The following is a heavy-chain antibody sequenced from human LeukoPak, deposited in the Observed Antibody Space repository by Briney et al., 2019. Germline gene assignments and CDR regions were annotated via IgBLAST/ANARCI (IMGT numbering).Heavy chain of an antibody. CDR3: ARDQGLTGYFDY. D-gene: IGHD3-9*01. J-gene: IGHJ4*02. CDR2: INPSGGTT. Sequence: ASVKVSCKTSGYSFTNYYMHRVRQAPGQGLEWMGIINPSGGTTNYAQKFQGRVTMTRDTSTTTVYMELTSLRSEDTAVYYCARDQGLTGYFDYWGQGTLVTVSS. CDR1: GYSFTNYY. V-gene: IGHV1-46*01.